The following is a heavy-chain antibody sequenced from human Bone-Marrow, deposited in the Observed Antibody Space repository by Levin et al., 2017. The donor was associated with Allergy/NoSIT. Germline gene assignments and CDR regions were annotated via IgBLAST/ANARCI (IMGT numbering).Heavy chain of an antibody. V-gene: IGHV1-69*06. CDR2: IIPIFGTT. J-gene: IGHJ5*02. Sequence: GGSLRLSCKASGGTFGSYAISWVRQAPGQGLEWMGGIIPIFGTTNNAQKFQGRVTITADKSTSTAYMELSSLKFEDTAVYYCARDNSDWSSNWFDPWGQGTLVTVSS. CDR1: GGTFGSYA. D-gene: IGHD6-19*01. CDR3: ARDNSDWSSNWFDP.